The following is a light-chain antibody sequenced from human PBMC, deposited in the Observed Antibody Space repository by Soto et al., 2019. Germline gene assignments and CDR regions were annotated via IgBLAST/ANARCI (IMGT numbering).Light chain of an antibody. CDR2: RAS. CDR1: QSVTSN. J-gene: IGKJ1*01. Sequence: EIVMTQSPATLSVSPGARATLSCRASQSVTSNLAWYQQKPGQAPRLLIYRASTRATDIADRFSGSGSGTEFTLTIGGLQSEDFAVYFCHQDINLPWTFGQGTKVDIK. V-gene: IGKV3-15*01. CDR3: HQDINLPWT.